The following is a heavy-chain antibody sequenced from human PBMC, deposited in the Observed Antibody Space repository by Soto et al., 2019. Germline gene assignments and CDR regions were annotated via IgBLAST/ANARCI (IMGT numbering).Heavy chain of an antibody. D-gene: IGHD6-13*01. J-gene: IGHJ6*02. Sequence: SETLSLTCTVSGGSISSGGYYWSWIRQHPGKGLEWIGYIYYSGSTYYNPSLKSRVTISVDTSKNQFSLKLSSVTAADTAVYYCARDAIAAADYYYGMDVWGQGTMVTVSS. CDR3: ARDAIAAADYYYGMDV. CDR2: IYYSGST. CDR1: GGSISSGGYY. V-gene: IGHV4-31*03.